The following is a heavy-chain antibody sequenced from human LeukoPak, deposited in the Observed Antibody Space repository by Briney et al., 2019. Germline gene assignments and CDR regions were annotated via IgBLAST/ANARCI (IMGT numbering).Heavy chain of an antibody. CDR2: ITDSGTNT. CDR3: AKGSGSGWYGWLDP. V-gene: IGHV3-23*01. D-gene: IGHD6-19*01. Sequence: GGSLRLSCAVSGFTFRSYAMNWVRQAPGKGLEWVSVITDSGTNTYYGDSVKGRFTVSRDNSKNTLYQQMNSLRVEDTAVYYCAKGSGSGWYGWLDPWGQGTLVTVSS. J-gene: IGHJ5*02. CDR1: GFTFRSYA.